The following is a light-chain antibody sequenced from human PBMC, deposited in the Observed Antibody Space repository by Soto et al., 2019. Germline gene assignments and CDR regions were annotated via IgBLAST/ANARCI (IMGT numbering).Light chain of an antibody. CDR3: QQYHSPPPP. CDR2: WAS. V-gene: IGKV4-1*01. J-gene: IGKJ4*01. CDR1: QSVLHRSYNKNY. Sequence: DIVLTQSPDSLAVSLGERAAINCKSSQSVLHRSYNKNYLAWYQQNPGQPPKLLIYWASTRASGVPDRFSGSGPGTAFAHTIGSLQAEGVAVYYCQQYHSPPPPFGGGTKVELK.